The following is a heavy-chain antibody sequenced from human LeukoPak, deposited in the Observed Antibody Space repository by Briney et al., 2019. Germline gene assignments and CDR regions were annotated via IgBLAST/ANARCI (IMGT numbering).Heavy chain of an antibody. V-gene: IGHV4-59*01. CDR3: ARARYYFDY. Sequence: SSETLSLTCTVSGGSISTYYWNWIRQPPGKGLEWIGYIYYSGATNYNPSLKSRVTISVDTSKNQFSLKLSSVTAADTAVYYCARARYYFDYWGQGTLVTVSS. J-gene: IGHJ4*02. CDR2: IYYSGAT. CDR1: GGSISTYY.